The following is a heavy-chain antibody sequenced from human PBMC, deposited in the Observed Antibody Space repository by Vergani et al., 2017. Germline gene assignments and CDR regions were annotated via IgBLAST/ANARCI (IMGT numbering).Heavy chain of an antibody. CDR1: GFSLSTSGVG. J-gene: IGHJ5*02. CDR3: AHEPYDSSGYYYGWFDP. CDR2: IYWNDDK. Sequence: QITLKESGPTLVKPTQTLTLTCTFSGFSLSTSGVGVGWIRQPPGKALEWLALIYWNDDKRYSPSLKSRLTITKDTSKNQVVLTMTNMDPVDTATYYCAHEPYDSSGYYYGWFDPWGQGTLVTVSS. D-gene: IGHD3-22*01. V-gene: IGHV2-5*01.